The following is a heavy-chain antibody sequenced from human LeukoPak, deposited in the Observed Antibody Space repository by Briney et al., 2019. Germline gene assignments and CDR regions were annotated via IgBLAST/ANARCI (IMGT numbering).Heavy chain of an antibody. V-gene: IGHV5-51*01. Sequence: GESLKISCKGSGYSFTGYWIAWVRQMPGKGPEWMGIIYPGDSDTRYSPSFQGQVTISADKSISTAYLQWSSLKASDTAMYYCARYRGDYEEGYYFDYWGQGTLVTVSS. CDR1: GYSFTGYW. CDR2: IYPGDSDT. J-gene: IGHJ4*02. D-gene: IGHD4-17*01. CDR3: ARYRGDYEEGYYFDY.